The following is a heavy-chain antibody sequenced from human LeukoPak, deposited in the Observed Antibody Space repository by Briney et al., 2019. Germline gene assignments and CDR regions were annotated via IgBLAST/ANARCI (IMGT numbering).Heavy chain of an antibody. Sequence: PGGSLRLSCAASGFTVSSNYMSWVRQAPGKGLEWVSVIYSGGSTYYADSVKGRFTISRDNSKNTLYLQVNGLRAEDTAVYYCASSVLRYFDWLSHFDYWGQGTLVTVSS. CDR1: GFTVSSNY. CDR2: IYSGGST. V-gene: IGHV3-53*01. D-gene: IGHD3-9*01. CDR3: ASSVLRYFDWLSHFDY. J-gene: IGHJ4*02.